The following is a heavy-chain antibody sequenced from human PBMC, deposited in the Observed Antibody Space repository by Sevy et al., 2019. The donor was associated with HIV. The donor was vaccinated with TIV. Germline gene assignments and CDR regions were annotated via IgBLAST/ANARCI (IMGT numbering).Heavy chain of an antibody. V-gene: IGHV3-7*01. CDR1: GFTLSNYW. CDR2: IKQDGSDK. Sequence: GGSLRLSCAASGFTLSNYWMSWVRQAPGKGLEWVANIKQDGSDKYYVDSVKGRFTISRDNAKNSLYLQMNSLRAEDTSVYYCARDLFSGSYYENYWGQGTLVTVSS. CDR3: ARDLFSGSYYENY. D-gene: IGHD1-26*01. J-gene: IGHJ4*02.